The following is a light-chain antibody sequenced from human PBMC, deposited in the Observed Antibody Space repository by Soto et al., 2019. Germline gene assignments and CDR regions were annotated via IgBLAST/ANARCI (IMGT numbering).Light chain of an antibody. Sequence: GDRVTITCRASQSISGWLAWYQQKPGKAPKLLIYDVSSLESGVPSRFSGSGSGTEFTLTISSLQPDDFAPYYCQQYNSYSSTFGHGTKVDIK. CDR3: QQYNSYSST. CDR1: QSISGW. J-gene: IGKJ1*01. V-gene: IGKV1-5*01. CDR2: DVS.